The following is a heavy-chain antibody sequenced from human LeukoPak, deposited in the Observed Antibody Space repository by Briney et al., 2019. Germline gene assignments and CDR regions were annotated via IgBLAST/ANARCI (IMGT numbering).Heavy chain of an antibody. CDR2: IYSGGST. CDR3: ARDQDNWNYSLDY. Sequence: GGSLRLSCAASGFTVSSNYMSWVRQTPGKGLEWVSVIYSGGSTYYADSVKGRFTISRDNSKNTLYLQMNSLRAEDTAVYYCARDQDNWNYSLDYWGQGTLVTVSS. CDR1: GFTVSSNY. V-gene: IGHV3-53*01. J-gene: IGHJ4*02. D-gene: IGHD1-7*01.